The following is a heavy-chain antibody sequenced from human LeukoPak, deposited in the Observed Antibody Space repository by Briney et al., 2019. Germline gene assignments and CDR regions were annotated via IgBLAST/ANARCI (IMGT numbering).Heavy chain of an antibody. V-gene: IGHV4-34*01. Sequence: PSETLSLTCAVYGGSFSGYYWSWLRQPPGKGLEGIGEINHSGSTNYNPALTSGGTITVDKTKNHFSLKLSSMTAADTAVYYCATMENDSSGYMVDYWGQGTLVTVSS. J-gene: IGHJ4*02. D-gene: IGHD3-22*01. CDR2: INHSGST. CDR1: GGSFSGYY. CDR3: ATMENDSSGYMVDY.